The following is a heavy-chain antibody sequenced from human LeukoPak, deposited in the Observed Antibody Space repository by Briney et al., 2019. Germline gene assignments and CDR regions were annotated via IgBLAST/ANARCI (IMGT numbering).Heavy chain of an antibody. CDR2: QHSDGDT. Sequence: PCESLSLTYTLYCRSLRNSFCRSIRQPAGRELGWILRQHSDGDTTTNTALRSRLTMSLDTSTNQFSLKLTSMTAADTAVCYCARAPSGCGGTCPFDSWGQGTLVTVAS. D-gene: IGHD2-15*01. V-gene: IGHV4-4*07. CDR3: ARAPSGCGGTCPFDS. J-gene: IGHJ4*02. CDR1: CRSLRNSF.